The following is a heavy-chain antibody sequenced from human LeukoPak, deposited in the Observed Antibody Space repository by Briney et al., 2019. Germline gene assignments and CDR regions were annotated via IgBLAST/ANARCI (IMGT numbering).Heavy chain of an antibody. Sequence: GGSLRLSCAASGFIFDDHGMSWVRQAPGKGLEWVSTTSGSGGSTYYADSVKGRFTISRDNSKNTLYLQMNSLRAEDTAVYYCAKVRFSCSSISCYSFDYWGQGTLVTVSS. CDR1: GFIFDDHG. D-gene: IGHD2-2*02. J-gene: IGHJ4*02. V-gene: IGHV3-23*01. CDR3: AKVRFSCSSISCYSFDY. CDR2: TSGSGGST.